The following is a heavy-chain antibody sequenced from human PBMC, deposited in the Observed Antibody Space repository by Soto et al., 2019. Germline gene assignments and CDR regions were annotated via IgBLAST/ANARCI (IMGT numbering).Heavy chain of an antibody. CDR2: IYATGTT. CDR3: VRDGTKTLRDWFDP. CDR1: GASISGFY. J-gene: IGHJ5*02. D-gene: IGHD1-1*01. Sequence: QVQLQESGPGLVKPSETLSLTCTVSGASISGFYWSWIRKSAGQGLEWIGRIYATGTTDYNPSLKSRVMRSVDASKKQFSLQLGSVTAADTAVYYCVRDGTKTLRDWFDPWGQGISVTVSS. V-gene: IGHV4-4*07.